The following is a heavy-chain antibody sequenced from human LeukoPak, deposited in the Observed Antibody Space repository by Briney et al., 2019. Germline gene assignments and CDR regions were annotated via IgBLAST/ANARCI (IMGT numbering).Heavy chain of an antibody. CDR3: AKDRVVYSAFDS. CDR1: GFTFSSYT. CDR2: ISGSGFET. Sequence: GGSLRLSCAASGFTFSSYTMSWVRQSPGMGLEWVSAISGSGFETFYADSVKGRFTISRDNSNDTLYLQMNSLGADDTAIYYCAKDRVVYSAFDSWGQGTLVTVSS. J-gene: IGHJ4*02. D-gene: IGHD4-11*01. V-gene: IGHV3-23*01.